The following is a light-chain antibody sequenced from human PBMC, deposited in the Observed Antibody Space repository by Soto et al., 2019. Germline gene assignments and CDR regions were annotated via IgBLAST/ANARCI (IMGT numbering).Light chain of an antibody. CDR1: QGISNY. CDR3: QKYNSAPRA. Sequence: DIQMTQSPSSLSASVGVRVTITCRASQGISNYLAWYQQKQGKVPKLLIYAASTLQSGVPSRFSGSGSGTDYTLNISSLQPEDVATYYCQKYNSAPRAFGGGTKVEIK. V-gene: IGKV1-27*01. CDR2: AAS. J-gene: IGKJ4*01.